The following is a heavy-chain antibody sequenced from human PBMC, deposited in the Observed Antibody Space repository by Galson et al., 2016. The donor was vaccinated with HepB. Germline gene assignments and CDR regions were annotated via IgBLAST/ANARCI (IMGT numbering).Heavy chain of an antibody. J-gene: IGHJ4*02. CDR2: IYHSGST. V-gene: IGHV4-4*02. CDR3: AKEFGGWYSH. Sequence: SETLSLTCAVSGGSIITNNWWGWVRQPPGKGLEWIGQIYHSGSTNYNPSLKSRVTISVDKSNNQFSLKLSSVTAADTAPYFCAKEFGGWYSHWGQGTLVTVSS. CDR1: GGSIITNNW. D-gene: IGHD6-19*01.